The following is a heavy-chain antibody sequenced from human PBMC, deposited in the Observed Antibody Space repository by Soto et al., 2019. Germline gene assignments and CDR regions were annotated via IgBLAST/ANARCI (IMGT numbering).Heavy chain of an antibody. V-gene: IGHV3-23*01. Sequence: GGSLRLSCAASGFTFSSYAMSWVRQAPGKGLEWVSAISGSGGSTYYADSVKGRFTISRDNSKNTLYLQMNSLRAEDTAVYYCAKASGVTYTLVYWYFDLWGRGTLVTVSS. J-gene: IGHJ2*01. D-gene: IGHD3-10*01. CDR2: ISGSGGST. CDR3: AKASGVTYTLVYWYFDL. CDR1: GFTFSSYA.